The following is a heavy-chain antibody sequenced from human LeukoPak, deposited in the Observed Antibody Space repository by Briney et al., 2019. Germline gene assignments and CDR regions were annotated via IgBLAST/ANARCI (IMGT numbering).Heavy chain of an antibody. D-gene: IGHD3-16*01. CDR2: IYYSGST. V-gene: IGHV4-39*07. CDR1: GGSISSSYYY. J-gene: IGHJ6*03. CDR3: ARGGGPAGYYMDV. Sequence: SETLSLTCTVSGGSISSSYYYWGWIRQPPGKGLEWIGSIYYSGSTYYNPSLKSRVTISVDTSKNQFSLKLSSVTAADTAVYYCARGGGPAGYYMDVWDKGTTVTVSS.